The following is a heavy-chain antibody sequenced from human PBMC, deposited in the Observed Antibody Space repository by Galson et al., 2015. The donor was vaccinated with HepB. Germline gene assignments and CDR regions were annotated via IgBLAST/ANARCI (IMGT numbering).Heavy chain of an antibody. J-gene: IGHJ1*01. CDR1: GFNVGSSY. Sequence: SLILSCAGSGFNVGSSYMSWVRQAPGKGLEWVSVISAGGFPYYADSVQGRFTISRDNSKNTLYLQMNTLRAEDTAVYYCTRGDHSGYCTTTPCYQWGQGTLVAVSS. V-gene: IGHV3-53*01. CDR3: TRGDHSGYCTTTPCYQ. D-gene: IGHD2-2*01. CDR2: ISAGGFP.